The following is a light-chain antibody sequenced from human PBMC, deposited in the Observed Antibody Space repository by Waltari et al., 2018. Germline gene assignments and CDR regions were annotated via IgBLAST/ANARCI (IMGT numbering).Light chain of an antibody. J-gene: IGLJ3*02. CDR3: TSFTTRYTWL. V-gene: IGLV2-14*01. Sequence: QSALTQPASVSGSPGQSITISCSRTSGDVGPSNYLSWYQQLPGKVPKLIISEVSNRPSGVSNRFSGSKSGNTASLSISGLQAEDEGDYYCTSFTTRYTWLFGGGTKVTVL. CDR1: SGDVGPSNY. CDR2: EVS.